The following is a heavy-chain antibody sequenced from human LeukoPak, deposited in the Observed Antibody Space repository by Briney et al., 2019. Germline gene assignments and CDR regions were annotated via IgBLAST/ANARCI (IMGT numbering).Heavy chain of an antibody. CDR3: AQGAAAGIPFDY. CDR2: IRFDGSNK. Sequence: GGSLRLSCAASGFTFSSYGMHWVRQAPGKGLEWVAFIRFDGSNKYYADSVKGRFTISRDNSKNTLYLQMDNLRTEDTAVYYCAQGAAAGIPFDYWGRGTLVTVSS. J-gene: IGHJ4*02. D-gene: IGHD6-13*01. V-gene: IGHV3-30*02. CDR1: GFTFSSYG.